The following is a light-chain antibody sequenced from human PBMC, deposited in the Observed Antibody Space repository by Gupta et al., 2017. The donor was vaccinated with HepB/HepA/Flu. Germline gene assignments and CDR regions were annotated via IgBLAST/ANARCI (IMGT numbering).Light chain of an antibody. CDR2: RNN. CDR1: SSNIGINY. V-gene: IGLV1-47*01. CDR3: AAWDDSLSGVV. J-gene: IGLJ2*01. Sequence: QSVLTQPPSASGTPGQRVTISRSGSSSNIGINYVYWYQQLSGAAPKLLIYRNNQRPSGVPDRFSGSKSGTSASLAISGLRSEDEADYYCAAWDDSLSGVVFGGGTKLTVL.